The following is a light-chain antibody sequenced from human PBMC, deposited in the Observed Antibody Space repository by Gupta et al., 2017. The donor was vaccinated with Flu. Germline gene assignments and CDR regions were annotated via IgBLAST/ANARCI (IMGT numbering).Light chain of an antibody. CDR3: LQRANWPRIA. J-gene: IGKJ5*01. V-gene: IGKV3-11*01. CDR2: DAS. CDR1: QSISNY. Sequence: EIVLTQSPATLSLSPGERATLSCRASQSISNYLAWYQQKPGQAPRLLIYDASNRATGIPARFSGSGSGTDFTLTISSLEPEDFAVYYCLQRANWPRIAFGQGTRLEIK.